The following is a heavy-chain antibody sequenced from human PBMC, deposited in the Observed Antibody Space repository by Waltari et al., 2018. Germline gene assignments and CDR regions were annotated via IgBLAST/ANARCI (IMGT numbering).Heavy chain of an antibody. Sequence: ISWVRQALGQGLEWMGWISAYNGNTNYAQKLQGRVTMTTDTSTSTAYMELRSLRSDDTAVYYCARDTGVVIANFDYWGQGTLVTVSS. CDR3: ARDTGVVIANFDY. J-gene: IGHJ4*02. CDR2: ISAYNGNT. V-gene: IGHV1-18*01. D-gene: IGHD3-3*01.